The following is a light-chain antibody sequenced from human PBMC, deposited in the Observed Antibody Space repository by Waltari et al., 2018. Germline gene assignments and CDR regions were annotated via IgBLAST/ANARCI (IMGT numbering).Light chain of an antibody. V-gene: IGKV1-6*01. Sequence: QLTQSPSSLSASVGDRITITCRASHGIKNDLGWYQQKPGKGPKLLIYAASSLQSGVPSRFSGSGSGTDFTLTISSLQPEDFATYYCLQDYNYPRTFGQGTKVEIK. CDR2: AAS. CDR3: LQDYNYPRT. J-gene: IGKJ1*01. CDR1: HGIKND.